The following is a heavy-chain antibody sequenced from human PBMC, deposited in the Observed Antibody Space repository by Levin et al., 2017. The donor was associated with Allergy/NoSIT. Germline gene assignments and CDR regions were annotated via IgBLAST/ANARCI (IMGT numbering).Heavy chain of an antibody. D-gene: IGHD3-10*01. CDR1: GFTFSAYT. V-gene: IGHV3-48*02. CDR3: VRGGDYFDY. J-gene: IGHJ4*02. CDR2: FTTASRII. Sequence: GESLKISCAASGFTFSAYTMNWVRQAPGKGLEWISFFTTASRIISYADSVKGRFTISRDDAKNSLYLQMNSLRDEDTADYYCVRGGDYFDYWGQGTLVTVSS.